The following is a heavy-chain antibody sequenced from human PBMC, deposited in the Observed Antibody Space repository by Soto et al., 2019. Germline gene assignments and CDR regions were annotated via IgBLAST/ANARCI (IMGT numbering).Heavy chain of an antibody. CDR3: ARGVSSGWYSRWFDH. V-gene: IGHV4-4*07. D-gene: IGHD6-19*01. Sequence: QVQLQESGPGLVKPSETLSLPCTVSGCSISSYYWSWIRQPAGKGLEWIGRIYTSGSTNYNPSLLSRASMAVDTPKSPFSQKLSSVAAEDTAVYYCARGVSSGWYSRWFDHWGQGPQVTVSS. CDR1: GCSISSYY. CDR2: IYTSGST. J-gene: IGHJ5*02.